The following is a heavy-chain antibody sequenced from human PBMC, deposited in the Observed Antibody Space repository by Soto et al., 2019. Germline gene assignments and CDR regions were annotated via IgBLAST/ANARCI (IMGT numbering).Heavy chain of an antibody. CDR1: GGSISSSNW. D-gene: IGHD6-19*01. V-gene: IGHV4-4*02. J-gene: IGHJ4*02. CDR3: ARVQGAVAGTFDY. Sequence: TLSLTCAVSGGSISSSNWWSWVLQPPGKGLEWIGEIYHSGSTNYNPSLKSRVTISVDKSKNQFSLKLSSVTAADTAVYYCARVQGAVAGTFDYWGQGTLVTVSS. CDR2: IYHSGST.